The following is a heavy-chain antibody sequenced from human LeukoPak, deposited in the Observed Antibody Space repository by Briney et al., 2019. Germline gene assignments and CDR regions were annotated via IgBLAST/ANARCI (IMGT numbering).Heavy chain of an antibody. V-gene: IGHV3-23*01. CDR3: AKDWLKDILTGYLD. CDR2: ISGSGGST. J-gene: IGHJ4*02. D-gene: IGHD3-9*01. Sequence: GVYLRLSCAASGFTFSSSAMSWVRQAPGKGLEWVSAISGSGGSTYYADSVKGRFTISRDNSKNTLYLQMNSLRAEDTAVYYCAKDWLKDILTGYLDWGQGTLVTVSS. CDR1: GFTFSSSA.